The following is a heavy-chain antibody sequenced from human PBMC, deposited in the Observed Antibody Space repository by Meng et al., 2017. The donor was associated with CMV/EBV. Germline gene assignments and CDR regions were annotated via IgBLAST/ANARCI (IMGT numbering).Heavy chain of an antibody. CDR2: ISSGSSYI. CDR3: ARFPYYYDSSGYLGP. CDR1: GFTFSSYS. Sequence: SGFTFSSYSMNWVRQAPGKGLEWVSSISSGSSYIYYADSVKGRFTISRDNAKNSLYLQMNSLRAEDTAVYYCARFPYYYDSSGYLGPWGQGTLVTVSS. D-gene: IGHD3-22*01. V-gene: IGHV3-21*01. J-gene: IGHJ5*02.